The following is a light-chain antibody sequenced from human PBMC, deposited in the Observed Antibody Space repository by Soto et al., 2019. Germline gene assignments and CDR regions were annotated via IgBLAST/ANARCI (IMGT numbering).Light chain of an antibody. J-gene: IGLJ2*01. CDR3: ATWDGSLPAEV. V-gene: IGLV1-51*01. Sequence: QSVLTQPPSVSAAPGQKVTISCSGSSSNIGNNYVSWYQQLPGTAPKLLIYDNNKRPSGIPDRFSGSKSGTSGTLDITGHQTGDEADYYCATWDGSLPAEVFGGGTKLTVL. CDR1: SSNIGNNY. CDR2: DNN.